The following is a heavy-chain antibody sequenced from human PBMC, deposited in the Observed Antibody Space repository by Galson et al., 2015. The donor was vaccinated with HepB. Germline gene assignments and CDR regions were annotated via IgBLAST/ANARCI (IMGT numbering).Heavy chain of an antibody. D-gene: IGHD2-2*01. J-gene: IGHJ4*02. CDR2: ISSSSSYI. CDR1: GFTFSSYS. CDR3: ARGGYCSSTSCYERGDY. V-gene: IGHV3-21*01. Sequence: SLRLSCAASGFTFSSYSMNWVRQAPGKGLEWVSSISSSSSYIYYADSVKGRFTISRDNAKNSLYLQMNSLRAEDTAVYYCARGGYCSSTSCYERGDYWGQRTLVTVSS.